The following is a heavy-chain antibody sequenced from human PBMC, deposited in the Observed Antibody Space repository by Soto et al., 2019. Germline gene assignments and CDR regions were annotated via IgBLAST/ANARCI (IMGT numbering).Heavy chain of an antibody. V-gene: IGHV4-34*01. J-gene: IGHJ4*02. CDR3: ARHARELYDIFTGYPDY. CDR1: GGAFSGYY. CDR2: INHSGST. D-gene: IGHD3-9*01. Sequence: PAETLSLTCAGCGGAFSGYYCSWIRQPPGKGLEWIGEINHSGSTNYNPSLKSRVTISVDTSKNQFSLKLSSVTAADTAVYYCARHARELYDIFTGYPDYWGQGTLVTVS.